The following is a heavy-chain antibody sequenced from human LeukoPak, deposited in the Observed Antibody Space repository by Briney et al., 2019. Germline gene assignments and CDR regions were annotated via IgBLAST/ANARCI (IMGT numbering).Heavy chain of an antibody. CDR2: ISGSGDST. CDR1: GFTFSSYS. D-gene: IGHD6-19*01. V-gene: IGHV3-23*01. J-gene: IGHJ3*02. Sequence: GGSLRLSCAASGFTFSSYSMNWVRQAPGKGLEWVSSISGSGDSTYYADSVKGRFTISRDNSKNTLYLQMNSLRAEDTAVYYCAKDRIAIVGGIGGPAVRWKNAFDIWGQGTMVTVSS. CDR3: AKDRIAIVGGIGGPAVRWKNAFDI.